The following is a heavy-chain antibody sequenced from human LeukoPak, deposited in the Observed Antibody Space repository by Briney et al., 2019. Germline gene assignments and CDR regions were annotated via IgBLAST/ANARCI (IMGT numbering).Heavy chain of an antibody. Sequence: GGSLRLSCAASGFTFDDYGMSWVRQAPGKGLEWVSGISWNGGRTGYADSVKGRFTISRDNAKNSLHMQMNSLRADDTALYYCARYRRGLGYMDVWGKGTTVTVSS. D-gene: IGHD3-16*02. CDR1: GFTFDDYG. CDR3: ARYRRGLGYMDV. CDR2: ISWNGGRT. J-gene: IGHJ6*03. V-gene: IGHV3-20*04.